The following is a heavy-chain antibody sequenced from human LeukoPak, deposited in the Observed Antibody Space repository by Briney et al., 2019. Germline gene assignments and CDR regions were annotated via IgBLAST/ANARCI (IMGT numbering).Heavy chain of an antibody. Sequence: GGSLRLSCAASGFTFSSYAMSWVRQAPGKGLEWVSAISGSGGSTYYVDSVKGRFTISRDNSKNTLYLQMNSLRAEDTAVYYCTKGSIAMIAVVIKVWGQETLVTVSS. D-gene: IGHD3-22*01. CDR2: ISGSGGST. V-gene: IGHV3-23*01. J-gene: IGHJ4*02. CDR3: TKGSIAMIAVVIKV. CDR1: GFTFSSYA.